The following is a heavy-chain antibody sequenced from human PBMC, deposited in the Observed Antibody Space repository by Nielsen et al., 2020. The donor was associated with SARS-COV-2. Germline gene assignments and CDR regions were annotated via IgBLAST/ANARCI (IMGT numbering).Heavy chain of an antibody. D-gene: IGHD3-9*01. J-gene: IGHJ5*02. CDR1: GGSISSGDYY. Sequence: SETLSLTCTVSGGSISSGDYYWSWIRQPPGKGLEWIGYIYYSGSTYYNPSLKSRATISVDTSKNQFSLKLSSVTAADTAVYYCARAVTLRYFDWLLNWFDPWGQGTLVTVSS. V-gene: IGHV4-30-4*01. CDR2: IYYSGST. CDR3: ARAVTLRYFDWLLNWFDP.